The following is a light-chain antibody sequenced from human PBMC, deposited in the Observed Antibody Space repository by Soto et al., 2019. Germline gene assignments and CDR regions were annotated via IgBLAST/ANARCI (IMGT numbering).Light chain of an antibody. CDR1: SSNIGSNT. Sequence: QSVLTQPPSASGTPGQRVTISCSGSSSNIGSNTVNWYQQLPGTASTLLIYSNNQRPSGVPARFSGSKSGTSASLSISGLQSEDEADDYCAAWDDSLNGYVFGTGTKLTVL. J-gene: IGLJ1*01. V-gene: IGLV1-44*01. CDR2: SNN. CDR3: AAWDDSLNGYV.